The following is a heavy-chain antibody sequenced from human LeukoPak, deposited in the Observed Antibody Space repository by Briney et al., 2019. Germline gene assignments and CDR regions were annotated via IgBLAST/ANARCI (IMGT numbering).Heavy chain of an antibody. J-gene: IGHJ4*02. CDR3: ARGGKEQLVDTLPHFDY. CDR2: IYYSGST. V-gene: IGHV4-31*03. CDR1: GGSISSGGYY. Sequence: PSQTLSLTCTVSGGSISSGGYYWSWIRQHPGKGQEWIGYIYYSGSTYYNPSLKSRVTISVDTSKNQFSLKLSSVTAADTAVYYCARGGKEQLVDTLPHFDYWGQGTLVTVSS. D-gene: IGHD6-6*01.